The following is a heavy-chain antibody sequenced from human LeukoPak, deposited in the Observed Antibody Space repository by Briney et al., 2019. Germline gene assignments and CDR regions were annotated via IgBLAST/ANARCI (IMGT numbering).Heavy chain of an antibody. V-gene: IGHV1-2*02. CDR3: ARARGGCSGGSCRLSVFNY. CDR1: GYTFTGYY. Sequence: GASVKVSCKASGYTFTGYYMHWVRQAPGQGLEWMGWINPNSGGTNYAQKFQGRVTMTRDTSISTAYMELSRLRSDDTAVYYCARARGGCSGGSCRLSVFNYWGQGTLVTVSS. D-gene: IGHD2-15*01. CDR2: INPNSGGT. J-gene: IGHJ4*02.